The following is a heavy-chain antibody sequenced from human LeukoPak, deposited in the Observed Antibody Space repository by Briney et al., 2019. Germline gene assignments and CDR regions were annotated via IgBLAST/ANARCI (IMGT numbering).Heavy chain of an antibody. V-gene: IGHV3-30-3*01. D-gene: IGHD1-20*01. J-gene: IGHJ4*02. Sequence: GGSLRLSCAASGFTFRSYATHWVRQAPGKGLEWVAVISYDGSNKYHADSVKGRFTISRDNSKNTLSLQMNSLRAEDTAVYYCARAGYNWNYVETWGQGTLVTVSS. CDR1: GFTFRSYA. CDR2: ISYDGSNK. CDR3: ARAGYNWNYVET.